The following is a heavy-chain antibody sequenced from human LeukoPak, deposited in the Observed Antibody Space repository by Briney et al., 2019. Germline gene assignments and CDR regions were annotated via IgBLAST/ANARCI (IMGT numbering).Heavy chain of an antibody. J-gene: IGHJ4*02. D-gene: IGHD3-3*01. V-gene: IGHV3-30*04. CDR2: VAYDGSNE. CDR1: GFTFSSYG. Sequence: PGGSLRLSCQVSGFTFSSYGMNWVRQAPGKGLGWVASVAYDGSNENYAESVKGRFTISRDNSKNMLYLQMNSLRAEDTAVYFCARPSGSVTIFGVVDYFDYWGPGTLVTVSS. CDR3: ARPSGSVTIFGVVDYFDY.